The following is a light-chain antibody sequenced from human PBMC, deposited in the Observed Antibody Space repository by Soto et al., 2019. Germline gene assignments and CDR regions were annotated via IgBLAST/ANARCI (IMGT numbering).Light chain of an antibody. CDR1: ENISRW. V-gene: IGKV1-39*01. J-gene: IGKJ1*01. CDR2: AAS. CDR3: QQSYSTPQT. Sequence: DIQMTQSPSTLSASVGDRVTITCRASENISRWFAWYQQKPGKAPKLLIYAASTLQTGVPSRFTGSGSGTDFTLTISSLQPEDFATYYCQQSYSTPQTFGQGTKVDIK.